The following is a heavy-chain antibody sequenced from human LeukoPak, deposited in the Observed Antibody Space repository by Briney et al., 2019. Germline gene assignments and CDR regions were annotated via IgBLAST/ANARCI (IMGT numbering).Heavy chain of an antibody. J-gene: IGHJ4*02. CDR2: IWHDGSHR. CDR3: ARDDILTGYTIDY. Sequence: PGGSLRLSCAVSGFTFRDYGMHWVRQAPGKGLEWVALIWHDGSHRYHADSVKGRITISRDDSKNTLYLQMNSLRAEDTAMYYCARDDILTGYTIDYWGQGTLVTVSS. D-gene: IGHD3-9*01. CDR1: GFTFRDYG. V-gene: IGHV3-33*01.